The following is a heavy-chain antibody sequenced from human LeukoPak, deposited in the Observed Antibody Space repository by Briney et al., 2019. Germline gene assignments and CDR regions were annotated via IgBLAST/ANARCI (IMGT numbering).Heavy chain of an antibody. J-gene: IGHJ5*02. Sequence: GSLRLSCAASGFTFSIAWMTWIRQPPGKGLEWIAYIYYNGNTNYNPSLKSRVTISLDTSKNQFSLKLSSVTAADTAVYYCATYPRGYGWFDPWGQGTLVAVSS. V-gene: IGHV4-59*01. CDR1: GFTFSIAW. D-gene: IGHD5-12*01. CDR3: ATYPRGYGWFDP. CDR2: IYYNGNT.